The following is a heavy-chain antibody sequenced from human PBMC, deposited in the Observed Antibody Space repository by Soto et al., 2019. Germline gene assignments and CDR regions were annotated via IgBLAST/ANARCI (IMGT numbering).Heavy chain of an antibody. CDR1: GYTLTNYD. Sequence: QAQLVQSGAEVKEPGASVKVSCKASGYTLTNYDISWVRQATGQGLEWMGWMNPNSANTGYAQKFQGRVSITRDTSINTAYMELSSLRSEDTASYYCARMATSGTLSWFDPWGQGTLVTVSS. CDR2: MNPNSANT. CDR3: ARMATSGTLSWFDP. J-gene: IGHJ5*02. D-gene: IGHD1-26*01. V-gene: IGHV1-8*01.